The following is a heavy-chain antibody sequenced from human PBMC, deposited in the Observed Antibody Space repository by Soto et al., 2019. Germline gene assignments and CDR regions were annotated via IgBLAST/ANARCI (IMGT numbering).Heavy chain of an antibody. V-gene: IGHV3-74*01. CDR2: ISDDGSTT. J-gene: IGHJ4*02. Sequence: GGSLRLSCEVSGFTFSACWMHWVRQVPGKGLIWVSRISDDGSTTTYADSVKGRFTISRDNAKNTLYLQMNSLRADDTGLYYCTRGPRVSSTGTGAHWGQGTLVTVSS. CDR3: TRGPRVSSTGTGAH. CDR1: GFTFSACW. D-gene: IGHD1-1*01.